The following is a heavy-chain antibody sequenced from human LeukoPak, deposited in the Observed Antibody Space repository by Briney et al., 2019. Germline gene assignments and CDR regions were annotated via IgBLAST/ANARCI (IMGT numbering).Heavy chain of an antibody. CDR1: GGSISSSSYY. D-gene: IGHD1-1*01. V-gene: IGHV4-39*01. CDR2: IYYSGST. J-gene: IGHJ3*02. Sequence: PSETLSLTCTVSGGSISSSSYYWGWIRQPPGKGLEWIGSIYYSGSTYYNPSLKSRVTISVATSKNQFSLELSSVTAADTAVYYCAVNLTRHTFEIWGQGTMVTVSS. CDR3: AVNLTRHTFEI.